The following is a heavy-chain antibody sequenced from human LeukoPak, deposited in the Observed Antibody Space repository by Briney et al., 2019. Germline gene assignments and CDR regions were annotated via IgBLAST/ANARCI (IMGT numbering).Heavy chain of an antibody. J-gene: IGHJ4*02. CDR1: GFTFSSYS. Sequence: GSLRLSCAASGFTFSSYSMNWVRQAPGKGLEWVSSISSSSYIYYADSVKGRFTISRDNAKNSLYLQMNSLRAEDTAVYYCARDEASGNWNGYYFDYWGQGTLVTVSS. CDR2: ISSSSYI. CDR3: ARDEASGNWNGYYFDY. V-gene: IGHV3-21*01. D-gene: IGHD1-20*01.